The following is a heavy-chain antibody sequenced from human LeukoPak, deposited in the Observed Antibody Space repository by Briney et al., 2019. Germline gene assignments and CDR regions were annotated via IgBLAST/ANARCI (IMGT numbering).Heavy chain of an antibody. CDR1: GGTFSSYA. V-gene: IGHV1-69*04. D-gene: IGHD2-21*02. Sequence: ASVKVSCTASGGTFSSYAISWVRQAPGQGLEWMGRIIPILGIANYAQKFQGRVTITADKSTSTAYMELSSLRSEDTAVYYCARVPGGDWGYYFDYWGQGTLVTVSS. J-gene: IGHJ4*02. CDR3: ARVPGGDWGYYFDY. CDR2: IIPILGIA.